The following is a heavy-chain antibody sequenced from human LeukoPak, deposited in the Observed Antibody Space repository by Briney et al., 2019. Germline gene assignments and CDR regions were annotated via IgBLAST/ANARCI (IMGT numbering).Heavy chain of an antibody. CDR1: GGTFSSYA. V-gene: IGHV1-2*02. CDR3: AREFGELDFDA. J-gene: IGHJ5*01. CDR2: INPNSGST. Sequence: GASVKVSCKASGGTFSSYAISWVRQAPGQGLEWVGWINPNSGSTNFAQQFQGRVTMTRDTSISTAYMEVSRLRSADTAVYYCAREFGELDFDAWGHGTLVTVSS. D-gene: IGHD3-10*01.